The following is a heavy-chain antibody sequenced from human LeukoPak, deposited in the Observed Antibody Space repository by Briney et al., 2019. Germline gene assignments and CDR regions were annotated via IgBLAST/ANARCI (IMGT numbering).Heavy chain of an antibody. J-gene: IGHJ6*02. V-gene: IGHV4-4*09. CDR3: ARRLDGSGSYYNGPDYYYYGMDV. Sequence: SETLSLTCTVSGDSINDHYWSWIRQPPGEGLEWIAYIYSSGSTYYNPSLKSRVTISVDRSKNQSSLKLSSVTAADTAVYYCARRLDGSGSYYNGPDYYYYGMDVWGQGTTVTVSS. CDR2: IYSSGST. CDR1: GDSINDHY. D-gene: IGHD3-10*01.